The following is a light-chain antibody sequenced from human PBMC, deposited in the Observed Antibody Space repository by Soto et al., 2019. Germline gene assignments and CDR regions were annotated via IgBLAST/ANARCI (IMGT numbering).Light chain of an antibody. CDR3: AAWDDSLSGLV. CDR1: SSSIGSNY. J-gene: IGLJ2*01. CDR2: RNN. Sequence: QSVLTQPPSASGTPGQRVTISCSGSSSSIGSNYVYWYQQLPGTAPKLLIYRNNQRPSGVPDRFSGSKSGTSASLAISGLRSEDEADYYCAAWDDSLSGLVFGGGTQLTVL. V-gene: IGLV1-47*01.